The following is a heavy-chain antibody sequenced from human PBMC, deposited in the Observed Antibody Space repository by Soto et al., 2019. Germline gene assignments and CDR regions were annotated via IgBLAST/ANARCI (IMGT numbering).Heavy chain of an antibody. J-gene: IGHJ6*02. V-gene: IGHV3-53*02. CDR2: IESGGSA. CDR1: GFSVSSTY. Sequence: EVQLVETGGGVVQRGGSLTLSCNASGFSVSSTYMSWVRQAPGRGLEWVAVIESGGSAHYADSVKGRFTISRDDPKNIIYLQMHTLRAEDTAVYYCAKDLGPLRLLNYYFYRLDVWGQGTSVTVSS. CDR3: AKDLGPLRLLNYYFYRLDV. D-gene: IGHD2-15*01.